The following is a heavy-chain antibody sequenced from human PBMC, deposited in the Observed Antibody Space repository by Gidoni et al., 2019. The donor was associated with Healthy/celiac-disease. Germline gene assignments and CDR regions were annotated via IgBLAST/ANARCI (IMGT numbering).Heavy chain of an antibody. Sequence: QVQLQESGPGLVKPSETLSLTCTVSGGSISSYYWRWIRQPAGKGLEWIGRIYTSGSTNYNPSLKSRVTMSVDTSKNQFSLKLSSVTAADTAVYYCARDMGIAARPCWFDPWGQGTLVTVSS. D-gene: IGHD6-6*01. V-gene: IGHV4-4*07. CDR1: GGSISSYY. J-gene: IGHJ5*02. CDR2: IYTSGST. CDR3: ARDMGIAARPCWFDP.